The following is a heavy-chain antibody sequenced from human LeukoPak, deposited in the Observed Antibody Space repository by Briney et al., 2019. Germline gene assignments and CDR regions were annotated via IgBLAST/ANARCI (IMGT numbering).Heavy chain of an antibody. CDR1: GYTFNGYY. CDR3: ARDLSRFGDDWFDP. J-gene: IGHJ5*02. Sequence: ASVTVSCKASGYTFNGYYMHWVRQAPGQGLEWMGRINPNSRGTNYAQKFQGRVTMTRDTSISTAYMELSRLRSDDTAVYYCARDLSRFGDDWFDPWGQGTLVTVSS. CDR2: INPNSRGT. D-gene: IGHD3-10*01. V-gene: IGHV1-2*06.